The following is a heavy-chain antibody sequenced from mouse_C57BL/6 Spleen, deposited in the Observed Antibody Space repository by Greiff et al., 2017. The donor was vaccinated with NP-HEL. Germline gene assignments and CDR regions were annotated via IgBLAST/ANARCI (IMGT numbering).Heavy chain of an antibody. D-gene: IGHD1-1*01. CDR3: ARVYYGSGAMDY. CDR1: GFTFSDYY. Sequence: EVNLVESEGGLVQPGSSMKLSCTASGFTFSDYYMAWVRQVPEKGLEWVANINYDGSSTYYLDSLKSRFIISRDNAKNILYLQMSSLKSEDTATYYCARVYYGSGAMDYWGQGTSVTVSS. J-gene: IGHJ4*01. CDR2: INYDGSST. V-gene: IGHV5-16*01.